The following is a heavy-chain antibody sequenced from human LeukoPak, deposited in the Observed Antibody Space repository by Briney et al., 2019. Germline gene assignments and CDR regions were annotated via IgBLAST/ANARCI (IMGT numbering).Heavy chain of an antibody. CDR1: GGSISGYS. J-gene: IGHJ5*02. D-gene: IGHD3-10*01. CDR2: FHNSRTT. V-gene: IGHV4-59*01. CDR3: ARGHLGLSP. Sequence: SETLSLTCTVSGGSISGYSWTWIRQPPGQGLEWIGYFHNSRTTSYNPSLTGRVIISVDTAMDQISLKLNSVTAADAAVYYCARGHLGLSPWGQGTLVTVSS.